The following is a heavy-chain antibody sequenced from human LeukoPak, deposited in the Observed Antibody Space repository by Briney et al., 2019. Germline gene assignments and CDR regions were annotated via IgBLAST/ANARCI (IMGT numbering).Heavy chain of an antibody. J-gene: IGHJ4*02. CDR1: GFTFSSYW. V-gene: IGHV3-7*05. Sequence: GGSLRLSCAASGFTFSSYWMSWVRQAPGKGLEWVANIKQDGSEKYYVDSVKGRFIISRDNAKNSLYLQMNSLRAEDTAVYYCRTDRYGDYGDYIDYWGQGTLVTVSS. D-gene: IGHD4-17*01. CDR2: IKQDGSEK. CDR3: RTDRYGDYGDYIDY.